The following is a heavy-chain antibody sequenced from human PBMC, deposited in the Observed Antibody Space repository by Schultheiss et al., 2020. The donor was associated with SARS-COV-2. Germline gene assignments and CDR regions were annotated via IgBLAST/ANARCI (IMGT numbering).Heavy chain of an antibody. V-gene: IGHV3-53*01. J-gene: IGHJ4*02. Sequence: GGSLRLSCAASGFTVSSNYMSWVRQAPGKGLEWVSVIYSGGSTYYADSVKGRFTISRDNSKNTLYLQMNSLRAEDTAVYYWSRADGGAYGVNFDYWGQGTLVTVSS. D-gene: IGHD4-17*01. CDR3: SRADGGAYGVNFDY. CDR1: GFTVSSNY. CDR2: IYSGGST.